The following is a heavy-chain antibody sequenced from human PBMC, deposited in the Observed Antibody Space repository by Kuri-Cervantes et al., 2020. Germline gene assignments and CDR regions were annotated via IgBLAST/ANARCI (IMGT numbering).Heavy chain of an antibody. Sequence: SVKVSCKASGGTFSSYAISWVRQAPGQGLEWMGGIIPIFGTANYARKFQGRVTITADESTSTAYMELSRLRSDDTAVYYCARDPTRYGSGSYLVFAFDIWGQGTMVTVSS. D-gene: IGHD3-10*01. CDR2: IIPIFGTA. V-gene: IGHV1-69*13. J-gene: IGHJ3*02. CDR1: GGTFSSYA. CDR3: ARDPTRYGSGSYLVFAFDI.